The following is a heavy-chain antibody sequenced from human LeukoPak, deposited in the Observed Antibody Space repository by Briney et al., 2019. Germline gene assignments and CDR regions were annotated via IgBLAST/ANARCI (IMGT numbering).Heavy chain of an antibody. Sequence: AGGSLRLSCVASGFTFSRYAMHWVRQAPGKGLEWVAFISYDGSNKYYADSVKGRFTISRDNSKNTLYLQMNSLRAEDTAVYYCARAERNAGVFDYWGQGTLVTVSS. J-gene: IGHJ4*02. D-gene: IGHD3-3*01. CDR2: ISYDGSNK. CDR3: ARAERNAGVFDY. V-gene: IGHV3-30-3*01. CDR1: GFTFSRYA.